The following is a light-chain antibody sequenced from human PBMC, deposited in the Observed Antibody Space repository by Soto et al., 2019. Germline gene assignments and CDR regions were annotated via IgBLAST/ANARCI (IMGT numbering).Light chain of an antibody. J-gene: IGKJ4*01. CDR1: QGISSY. V-gene: IGKV1-9*01. Sequence: DIQLTQSPSFLSASVGDRVTITCRASQGISSYLAWYQQKPGKAPKLLIYAASTLQSGVPSRFSGSGSGTEFTLTISSLQPEDFATYYCQQGNSHPRTFGGGTKVEIK. CDR3: QQGNSHPRT. CDR2: AAS.